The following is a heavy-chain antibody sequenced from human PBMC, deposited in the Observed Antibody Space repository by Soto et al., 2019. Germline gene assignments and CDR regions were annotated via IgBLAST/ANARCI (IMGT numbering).Heavy chain of an antibody. CDR1: GFTFSSYS. J-gene: IGHJ2*01. V-gene: IGHV3-21*01. CDR3: ARVGSSRNWYFDL. CDR2: ISSSSSYI. Sequence: GGSLRLSCAASGFTFSSYSMNWVRQAPGKGLEWVSSISSSSSYIYYADSVKGRFTISRDNAKNSLYLQMNSLRAEDTAVYYCARVGSSRNWYFDLWGRGTLVTVSS. D-gene: IGHD6-6*01.